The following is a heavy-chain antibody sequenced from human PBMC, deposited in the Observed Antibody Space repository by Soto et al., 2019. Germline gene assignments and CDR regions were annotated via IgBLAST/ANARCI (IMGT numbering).Heavy chain of an antibody. CDR3: ARAAGRRDYYGSGSYYPNFDY. Sequence: QVQLVESGGGLVKPGGSLRLSCAASGFTFSDYYMSWIRQAPGKGLEWVSYISSSSSYTNYADSVKGRFTISRDNAKNSLYLQLSGLRAEDAAVYYCARAAGRRDYYGSGSYYPNFDYWGQGTLVTVSS. CDR1: GFTFSDYY. J-gene: IGHJ4*02. D-gene: IGHD3-10*01. V-gene: IGHV3-11*06. CDR2: ISSSSSYT.